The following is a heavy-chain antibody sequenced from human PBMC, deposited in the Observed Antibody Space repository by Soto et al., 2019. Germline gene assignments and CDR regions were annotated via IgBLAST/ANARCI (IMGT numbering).Heavy chain of an antibody. CDR1: GGSISNSNYY. J-gene: IGHJ4*02. V-gene: IGHV4-31*03. CDR2: IHHSGTT. Sequence: LSLTCTVSGGSISNSNYYWSWIRQHPGKGLEWIGYIHHSGTTYYNPSLKSRVTISVDTSNNHFSLNLSSVTAADTAVYYCARVAFTGTSDYWGQGTLVTVSS. D-gene: IGHD3-16*01. CDR3: ARVAFTGTSDY.